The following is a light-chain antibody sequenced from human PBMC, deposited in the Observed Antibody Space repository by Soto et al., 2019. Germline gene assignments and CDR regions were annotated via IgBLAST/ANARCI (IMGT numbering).Light chain of an antibody. Sequence: QSALTQPASVSGSPGQSITIYCTGTSSDVGSYNLVSWYQQHPGKAPKLMIYEVSKRPSGVSNRFSGSKSGNTASLTISGLQAEDEADYYCCSYAGSSRHVFGTGTKLTVL. V-gene: IGLV2-23*02. CDR1: SSDVGSYNL. CDR3: CSYAGSSRHV. CDR2: EVS. J-gene: IGLJ1*01.